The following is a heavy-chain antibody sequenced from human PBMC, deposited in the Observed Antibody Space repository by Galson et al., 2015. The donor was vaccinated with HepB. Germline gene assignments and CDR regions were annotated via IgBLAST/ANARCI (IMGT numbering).Heavy chain of an antibody. CDR1: GFSFNTST. D-gene: IGHD6-19*01. CDR2: LSYNGTNE. CDR3: ARGGHQWLVVPVD. J-gene: IGHJ4*02. V-gene: IGHV3-30-3*01. Sequence: SLRLSCAGSGFSFNTSTLHGVRQAPGKGLEWVALLSYNGTNEHSADSMKGRFTISRDNFKNTLYLQMNNLRLEDTAICYCARGGHQWLVVPVDWGQGTLVSVSS.